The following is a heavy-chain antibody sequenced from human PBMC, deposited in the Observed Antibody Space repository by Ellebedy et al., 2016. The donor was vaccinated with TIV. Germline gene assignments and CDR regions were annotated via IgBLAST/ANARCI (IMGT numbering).Heavy chain of an antibody. Sequence: GGSLRLXXAASGFTFSNAWMSWVRQAPGKGLEWVGRIKSKTDGGTIDYAAPVKGRFTISRDDSKNTLYLQMNSLKTEDTAVYYCTTDLTARPINYYYYGMDVWGQGTTVTVSS. CDR1: GFTFSNAW. J-gene: IGHJ6*02. CDR2: IKSKTDGGTI. D-gene: IGHD5-18*01. CDR3: TTDLTARPINYYYYGMDV. V-gene: IGHV3-15*01.